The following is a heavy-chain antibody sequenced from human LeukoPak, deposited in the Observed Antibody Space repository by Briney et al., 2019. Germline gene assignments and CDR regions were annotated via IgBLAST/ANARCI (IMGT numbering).Heavy chain of an antibody. CDR3: AGGLIAAAGSYYFDY. V-gene: IGHV1-18*01. D-gene: IGHD6-13*01. Sequence: ASVKASCKASGGTFSSYAISWVRQAPGQGLEWMGWISAYNGNTNYAQKLQGRVTMTTDTSTSTAYMELRSLRSDDTAVYYCAGGLIAAAGSYYFDYWGQGTLVTVSS. J-gene: IGHJ4*02. CDR1: GGTFSSYA. CDR2: ISAYNGNT.